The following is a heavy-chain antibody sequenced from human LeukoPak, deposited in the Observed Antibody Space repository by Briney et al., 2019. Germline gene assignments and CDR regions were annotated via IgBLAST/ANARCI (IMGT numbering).Heavy chain of an antibody. Sequence: SVTVSCTASAGTFTSYAISWVRQAPGQGLEWMGRIIPIFGTANYAQKFQGRVTITADKSTSTAYMELSSLRSEDTAVYYCARGTYYDQGAFDIWGQGTMVTVSS. CDR1: AGTFTSYA. D-gene: IGHD3-22*01. J-gene: IGHJ3*02. V-gene: IGHV1-69*06. CDR3: ARGTYYDQGAFDI. CDR2: IIPIFGTA.